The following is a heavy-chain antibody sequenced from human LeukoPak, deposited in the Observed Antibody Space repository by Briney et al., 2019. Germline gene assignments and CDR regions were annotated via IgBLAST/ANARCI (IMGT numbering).Heavy chain of an antibody. CDR3: AKNPAAGSYYYMDV. CDR1: GFAFSSYA. J-gene: IGHJ6*03. Sequence: GGSLRLPCAASGFAFSSYAMSWVRQAPGKGLEWVSAISGSGGSTYYADSVKGRFTISRDNSKNTLYLQMNSLRAEDTAVYYCAKNPAAGSYYYMDVWGKGTTVTVSS. CDR2: ISGSGGST. V-gene: IGHV3-23*01. D-gene: IGHD6-13*01.